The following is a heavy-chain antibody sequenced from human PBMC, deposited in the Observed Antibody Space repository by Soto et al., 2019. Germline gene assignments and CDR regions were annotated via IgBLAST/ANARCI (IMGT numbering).Heavy chain of an antibody. J-gene: IGHJ4*02. Sequence: PSETLSLTCTVSGASISYGGFSWSWIRQSPGKGLEWIGYISHLESTYFHPSFKSRLTMSIDRTRNQFSLKLSSVTAADMAVYYCARGGDYDSFDYWGQGVLVTVSS. D-gene: IGHD2-21*02. V-gene: IGHV4-30-2*06. CDR1: GASISYGGFS. CDR2: ISHLEST. CDR3: ARGGDYDSFDY.